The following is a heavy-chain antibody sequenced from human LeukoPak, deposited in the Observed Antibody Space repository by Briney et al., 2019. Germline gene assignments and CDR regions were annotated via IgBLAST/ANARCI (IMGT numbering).Heavy chain of an antibody. D-gene: IGHD3-22*01. V-gene: IGHV3-23*01. CDR2: ISASGSRT. Sequence: GGSRRLSCTSSGFDFNTFAMNWVRQAPGKGLEWVSGISASGSRTYYGGAAKGRFTISRDDSKNMLFLDMNNLRAEDTARYFRARDRSPHYYDSSGYGAFNVWGQGTMVTVSS. J-gene: IGHJ3*01. CDR1: GFDFNTFA. CDR3: ARDRSPHYYDSSGYGAFNV.